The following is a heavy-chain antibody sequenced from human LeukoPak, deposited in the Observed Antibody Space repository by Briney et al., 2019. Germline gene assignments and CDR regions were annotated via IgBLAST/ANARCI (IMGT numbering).Heavy chain of an antibody. CDR1: GYTFTGYY. D-gene: IGHD1-26*01. Sequence: ASVKVSCKASGYTFTGYYMHWVRQAPGQGPEWMGWINPNSGGTNYAQKFQGRVTMTRDTSISTAYMELSRLRSDDTAVYYCARPPQSGGSYTRVSDYWGQGTLVTVSS. J-gene: IGHJ4*02. V-gene: IGHV1-2*02. CDR3: ARPPQSGGSYTRVSDY. CDR2: INPNSGGT.